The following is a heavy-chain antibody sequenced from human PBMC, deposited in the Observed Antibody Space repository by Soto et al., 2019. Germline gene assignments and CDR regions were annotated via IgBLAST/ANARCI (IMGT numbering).Heavy chain of an antibody. CDR1: GFTFSSYG. CDR2: ISYDGSNK. D-gene: IGHD3-3*01. J-gene: IGHJ5*02. V-gene: IGHV3-30*18. CDR3: AKPGGDTPDFWSGPNWFDP. Sequence: QVQLVESGGGVVQPGRSLRLSCAASGFTFSSYGMHWVRQAPGKGLEWVAVISYDGSNKYYADSVKGRFTISRDNSKNTLYLQMNSLRAEDTAVYYCAKPGGDTPDFWSGPNWFDPWGQGTLVTVSS.